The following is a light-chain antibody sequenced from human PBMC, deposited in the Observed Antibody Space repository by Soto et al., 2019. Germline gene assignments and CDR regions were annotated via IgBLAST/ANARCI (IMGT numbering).Light chain of an antibody. CDR3: QQYNSYWT. CDR2: KAS. J-gene: IGKJ1*01. V-gene: IGKV1-5*03. CDR1: QSVSGW. Sequence: DIQMTQCPSTLCASVGDRVTITCRASQSVSGWLAWFQQKPGRAPKLLIYKASSLESGVPSRFSGSGFGTEFTLTINSLQPDDFATYYCQQYNSYWTFGQGTKVEMK.